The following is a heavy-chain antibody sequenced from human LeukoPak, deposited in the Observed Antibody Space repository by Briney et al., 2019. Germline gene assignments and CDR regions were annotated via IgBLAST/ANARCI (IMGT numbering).Heavy chain of an antibody. D-gene: IGHD5-12*01. CDR3: ARHTIVATLWSWFDP. Sequence: KPSETLSLTCTVSGGSISSYYWSWIRQPPGKGLEWIGYIYYSGSTNYNPSLKSRVTISVDTSKNQFSLKLSSVTAADTAVYYCARHTIVATLWSWFDPWGQGTLVTVSS. V-gene: IGHV4-59*08. J-gene: IGHJ5*02. CDR2: IYYSGST. CDR1: GGSISSYY.